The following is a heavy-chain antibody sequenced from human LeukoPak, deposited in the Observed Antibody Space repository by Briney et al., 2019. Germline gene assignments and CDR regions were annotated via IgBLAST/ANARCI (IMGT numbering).Heavy chain of an antibody. Sequence: GGSLRLSCAASGFTVSSNYMSWVRQAPGKGLEWVSVIYSGGSTYYADSVKGRFTISRDNSKNTLYLQMNSLRAEDTAVYYCARDGIDYCSGGSCYSYFDYWGQGTLVTVSS. CDR2: IYSGGST. V-gene: IGHV3-53*05. CDR1: GFTVSSNY. J-gene: IGHJ4*02. D-gene: IGHD2-15*01. CDR3: ARDGIDYCSGGSCYSYFDY.